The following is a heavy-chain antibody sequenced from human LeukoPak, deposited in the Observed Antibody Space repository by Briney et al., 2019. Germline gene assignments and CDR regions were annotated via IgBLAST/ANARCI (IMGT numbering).Heavy chain of an antibody. Sequence: ASVKVSCKASGYTFTGYYMHWVRQAPGQGLEWMGWINPNSGGTNYAQKFQGRVTMTRDTSISTAYMELSRLRSDGTAVYYCARGQLRYFDWLLFAFDIWGQGTMVTVSS. D-gene: IGHD3-9*01. CDR3: ARGQLRYFDWLLFAFDI. V-gene: IGHV1-2*02. J-gene: IGHJ3*02. CDR1: GYTFTGYY. CDR2: INPNSGGT.